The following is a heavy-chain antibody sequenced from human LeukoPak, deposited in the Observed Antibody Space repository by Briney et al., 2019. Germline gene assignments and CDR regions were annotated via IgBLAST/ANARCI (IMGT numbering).Heavy chain of an antibody. J-gene: IGHJ4*02. D-gene: IGHD6-6*01. Sequence: GGSLRLSCAASGFTFSSYSMNWVRQAPGKGLEWVSSISSSSSYIYYADSVKGRFTISRDNAKNSLYLQMNSLRAEDTAVYYCAKARPEYSSSPHDYWGQGTLVTVSS. CDR2: ISSSSSYI. CDR1: GFTFSSYS. CDR3: AKARPEYSSSPHDY. V-gene: IGHV3-21*01.